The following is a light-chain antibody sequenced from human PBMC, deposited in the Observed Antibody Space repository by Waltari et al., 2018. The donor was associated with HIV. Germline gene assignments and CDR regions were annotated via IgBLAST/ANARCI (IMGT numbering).Light chain of an antibody. CDR1: SSDISTYDF. Sequence: QSALTQPASVSGSPGQSITISCSGTSSDISTYDFVSWYQKHPAKAPKLLIYDVTARPSGVSRRFSGSKSGSTASLTISSIQADDEADYYCSPYTTSNTVVFGPGTKLSVL. V-gene: IGLV2-14*03. CDR3: SPYTTSNTVV. J-gene: IGLJ2*01. CDR2: DVT.